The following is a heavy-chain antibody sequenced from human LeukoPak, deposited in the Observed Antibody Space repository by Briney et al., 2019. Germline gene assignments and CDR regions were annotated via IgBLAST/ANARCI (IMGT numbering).Heavy chain of an antibody. Sequence: GGSLRLSCAASGFTFINYAMTWVRQAPGKGLEWVSGISGSGGTTYYADSVKGRFTISRDNSKNTLFLQMNSLRAEDTAVYYCAKQGQSTDDYTDYWGQGILVTVSS. CDR1: GFTFINYA. J-gene: IGHJ4*02. CDR2: ISGSGGTT. D-gene: IGHD4-11*01. V-gene: IGHV3-23*01. CDR3: AKQGQSTDDYTDY.